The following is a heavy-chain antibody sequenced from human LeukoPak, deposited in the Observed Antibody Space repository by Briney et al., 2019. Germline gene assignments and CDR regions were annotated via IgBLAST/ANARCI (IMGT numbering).Heavy chain of an antibody. Sequence: SETLSLTCAVYGGSSSGYYWSWIRQPPGKGLEWIGEINHSGSTNYNPSLKSRVTISVDTSKNQFSLKLSSVTAADTAVYYCARGRYYYDSSGYYNLIFDYWGQGTLVTVSS. CDR1: GGSSSGYY. J-gene: IGHJ4*02. CDR3: ARGRYYYDSSGYYNLIFDY. V-gene: IGHV4-34*01. CDR2: INHSGST. D-gene: IGHD3-22*01.